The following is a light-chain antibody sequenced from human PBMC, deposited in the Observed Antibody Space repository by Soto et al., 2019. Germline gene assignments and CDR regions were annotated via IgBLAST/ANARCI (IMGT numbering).Light chain of an antibody. CDR1: QSVSFW. Sequence: DIQMTQSPSSLSASLGDRVTITCRASQSVSFWLAWYQQVPGQAPYLLIYPASTLQSGVPSRFSGSGSGTDFTLTINSLQPEDFATYFCQQGYNFPRAFGQGTKVDI. CDR3: QQGYNFPRA. J-gene: IGKJ1*01. V-gene: IGKV1-12*01. CDR2: PAS.